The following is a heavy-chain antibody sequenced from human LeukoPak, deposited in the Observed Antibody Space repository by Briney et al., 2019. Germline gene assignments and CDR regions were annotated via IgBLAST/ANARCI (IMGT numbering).Heavy chain of an antibody. V-gene: IGHV4-31*03. CDR1: GGSISSGGHY. J-gene: IGHJ3*02. Sequence: SETLSLTCSVSGGSISSGGHYWSWIRQHPGKGLEWIGYIYYSGSTYYNPSLKSRVTMSVDTSKNQFSLKLSSVTAADTAVYYCARAPLSGFGELLGAFDIWGQGTMVTVSS. CDR2: IYYSGST. CDR3: ARAPLSGFGELLGAFDI. D-gene: IGHD3-10*01.